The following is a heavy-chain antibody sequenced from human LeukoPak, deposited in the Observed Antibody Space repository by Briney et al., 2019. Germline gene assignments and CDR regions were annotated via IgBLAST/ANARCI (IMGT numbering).Heavy chain of an antibody. Sequence: ASVKVSCKASGYTFIGYYMHWVRQAPGQGLEWMGWINPNSGGTNYAQKFQGRVTMTRDTSIGTAYMELSRLRSDDTAVYYCARDSLPITIFGVVTEYYFDYWGQGTLVTVSS. CDR3: ARDSLPITIFGVVTEYYFDY. CDR2: INPNSGGT. CDR1: GYTFIGYY. J-gene: IGHJ4*02. D-gene: IGHD3-3*01. V-gene: IGHV1-2*02.